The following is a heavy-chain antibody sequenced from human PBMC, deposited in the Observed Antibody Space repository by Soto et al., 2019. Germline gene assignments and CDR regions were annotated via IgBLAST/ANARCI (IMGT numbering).Heavy chain of an antibody. V-gene: IGHV1-58*01. CDR3: AADPRYRGVIGCLDV. J-gene: IGHJ6*02. D-gene: IGHD3-10*01. CDR2: IVVGSGNT. CDR1: RFTFTSSA. Sequence: SVKVSCKASRFTFTSSAVQWVRQARGQRLEWIGWIVVGSGNTNYAQKFQERVTITRDMSTSTAYMELSSLRSEDTAVYYCAADPRYRGVIGCLDVWGQGTTVTVSS.